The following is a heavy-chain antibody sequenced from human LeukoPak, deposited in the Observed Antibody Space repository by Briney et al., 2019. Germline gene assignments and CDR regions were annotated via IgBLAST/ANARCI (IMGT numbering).Heavy chain of an antibody. CDR3: ARDDRQLVTVFDY. V-gene: IGHV1-2*02. D-gene: IGHD6-13*01. CDR2: INPTSGGT. CDR1: GYIFSGFY. J-gene: IGHJ4*02. Sequence: ASVKVSCKASGYIFSGFYIHWVRQAPGQGLEWMGWINPTSGGTNYAQKFQGRVTMTRDTSISTAYMELSRLRSDDTAVYYCARDDRQLVTVFDYWGQGTLVTVSS.